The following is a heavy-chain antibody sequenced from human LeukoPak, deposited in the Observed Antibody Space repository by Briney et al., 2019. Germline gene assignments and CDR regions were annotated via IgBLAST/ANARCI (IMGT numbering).Heavy chain of an antibody. Sequence: GESLKISCKGSGYTFTSYWIGWVRQMPGKGLEWMAIIYPGDSNTEYSPSFQGQVTISADKSISIAYLQWSSLKASDTAMYYCARLRFRTTSCYFDYWGQGTLVTVSS. J-gene: IGHJ4*02. D-gene: IGHD2-2*01. CDR1: GYTFTSYW. CDR3: ARLRFRTTSCYFDY. CDR2: IYPGDSNT. V-gene: IGHV5-51*01.